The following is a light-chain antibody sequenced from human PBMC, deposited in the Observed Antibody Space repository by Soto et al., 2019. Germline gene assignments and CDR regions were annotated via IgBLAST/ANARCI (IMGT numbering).Light chain of an antibody. V-gene: IGKV1-17*01. CDR1: QGIRND. Sequence: DIPLAQSPSPLSPSLAARXPSXVGASQGIRNDLAWYQQKAGKAPRRLIYGASSLQSGVPNRFSGSGSETEFTLTISSLQPDDIAIYYCQQYNDYPRTFGQGTKVDIK. CDR2: GAS. J-gene: IGKJ1*01. CDR3: QQYNDYPRT.